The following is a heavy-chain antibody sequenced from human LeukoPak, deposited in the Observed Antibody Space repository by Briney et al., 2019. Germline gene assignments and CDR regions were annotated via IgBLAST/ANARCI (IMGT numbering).Heavy chain of an antibody. V-gene: IGHV3-7*05. Sequence: GGSLRLSCAASXXTFXNXXXXXVXXXPGXXLXWXAGIKQXGTKKYYVDSVEGRFTISRDNAKNSLYLQMNSLRVEDTAVYYCARDCGSDCSQAFDIWGQGTMVTVSS. CDR1: XXTFXNXX. J-gene: IGHJ3*02. D-gene: IGHD2-21*02. CDR2: IKQXGTKK. CDR3: ARDCGSDCSQAFDI.